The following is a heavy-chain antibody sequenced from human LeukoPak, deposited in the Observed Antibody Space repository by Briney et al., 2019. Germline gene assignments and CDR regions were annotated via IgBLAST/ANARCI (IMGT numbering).Heavy chain of an antibody. V-gene: IGHV1-18*01. CDR3: ARSHITMVRGVIIKTPTSFDY. J-gene: IGHJ4*02. D-gene: IGHD3-10*01. CDR2: ISAYNGNT. CDR1: GYTFTSYG. Sequence: ASVKVSCKASGYTFTSYGISWVRQAPGQGLEWMGWISAYNGNTNYAQKLQGRVTMTTDTSTSTAYMELRSLRSDDTAVYYCARSHITMVRGVIIKTPTSFDYWGQGTLVTVSS.